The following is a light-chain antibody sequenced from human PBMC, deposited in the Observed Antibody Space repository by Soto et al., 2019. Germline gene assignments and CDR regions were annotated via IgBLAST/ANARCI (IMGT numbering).Light chain of an antibody. V-gene: IGKV3-20*01. Sequence: DIVLTQSPGTLSLSPGETATLSCRASQSVDSSNLAWYQQKPGQPPSLLIFDASTRATGIPDRFTGSGSGADFTLTISGLESEDFAVYYCQQFGSPPVTFGKGTKLEIK. CDR2: DAS. CDR1: QSVDSSN. CDR3: QQFGSPPVT. J-gene: IGKJ2*01.